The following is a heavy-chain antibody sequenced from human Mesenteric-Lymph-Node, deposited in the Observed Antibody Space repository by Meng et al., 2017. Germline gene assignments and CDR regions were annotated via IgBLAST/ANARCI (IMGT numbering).Heavy chain of an antibody. D-gene: IGHD5-18*01. Sequence: GGSLRLSCAASGFTFSSYSMNWVRQAPGKGLEWVSSISSSSSYIYYADSVKGRFTISRDNAKNSLYLQMNSLRAEDTAVYYCARVDTAMFDAFDIWGQGKMVTVSS. CDR1: GFTFSSYS. J-gene: IGHJ3*02. CDR3: ARVDTAMFDAFDI. V-gene: IGHV3-21*01. CDR2: ISSSSSYI.